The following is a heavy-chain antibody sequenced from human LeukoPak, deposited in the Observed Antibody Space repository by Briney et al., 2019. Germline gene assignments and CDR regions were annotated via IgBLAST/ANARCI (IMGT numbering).Heavy chain of an antibody. Sequence: SVKVSCKASGGTFSSYAISWVRQAPGQGLEWMGGIIPIFGTANYAQKFQGRVTITADESTSTAYMELSSLRSEDTAVYYCARDRRVTMPSYYYGMDVWGQGTTVTVSS. D-gene: IGHD3-10*01. CDR1: GGTFSSYA. V-gene: IGHV1-69*13. CDR2: IIPIFGTA. J-gene: IGHJ6*02. CDR3: ARDRRVTMPSYYYGMDV.